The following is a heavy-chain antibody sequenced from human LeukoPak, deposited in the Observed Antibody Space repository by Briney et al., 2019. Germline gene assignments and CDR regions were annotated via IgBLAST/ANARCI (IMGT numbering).Heavy chain of an antibody. V-gene: IGHV1-69*06. CDR1: GGTFSSYA. Sequence: ASVKVSCKASGGTFSSYAISWVRQAPGQGLEWMGVIIPIFGTANYAQEFQGRVTITADKSTSTAYMELSSLRSEDTAVYYCARAGWIQLWSQPHYFDYWGQGTLVTVSS. J-gene: IGHJ4*02. CDR2: IIPIFGTA. CDR3: ARAGWIQLWSQPHYFDY. D-gene: IGHD5-18*01.